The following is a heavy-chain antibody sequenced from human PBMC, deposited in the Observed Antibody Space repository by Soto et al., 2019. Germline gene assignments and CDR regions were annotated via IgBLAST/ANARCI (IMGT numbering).Heavy chain of an antibody. Sequence: GGSLRLSCAASGFTFSSSSISWVRQAPWKGLEWVSAISDGGVSTYYADSVKGRLTISRDNSKNTLYLQMNSLRAEDTAVYYCARAFCGSTSCHGGNFDSWGQGALVTVSS. CDR1: GFTFSSSS. J-gene: IGHJ4*02. CDR3: ARAFCGSTSCHGGNFDS. CDR2: ISDGGVST. D-gene: IGHD2-2*01. V-gene: IGHV3-23*01.